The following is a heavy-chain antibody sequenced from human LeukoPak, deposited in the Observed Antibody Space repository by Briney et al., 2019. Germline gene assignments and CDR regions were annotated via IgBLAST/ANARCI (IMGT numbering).Heavy chain of an antibody. D-gene: IGHD2-15*01. CDR3: ARGYCSGGSCYKNVPWFDY. CDR2: IYYSGST. CDR1: GGSISSGGYY. Sequence: SKTLSLTCTVSGGSISSGGYYWSWIRQHPGKGLEWIGYIYYSGSTYYNPSLTSRVTISVDTSKNQFYLKLSSVTAADTAVYYCARGYCSGGSCYKNVPWFDYWGQGTLVTVSS. V-gene: IGHV4-31*03. J-gene: IGHJ4*02.